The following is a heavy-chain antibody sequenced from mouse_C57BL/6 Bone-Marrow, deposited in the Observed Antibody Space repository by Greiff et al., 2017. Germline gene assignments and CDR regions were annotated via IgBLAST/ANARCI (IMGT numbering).Heavy chain of an antibody. CDR3: AKDYYGSSPSWFAY. V-gene: IGHV1-72*01. Sequence: VQLQQPGAELVKPGASVKLSCKASGYTFTSYWMHWVKQRPGRGLEWIGRIDPNSGGTKYNEKFKSKATLTVDKPSSTANMQLSSLTSEDSAVYYCAKDYYGSSPSWFAYWGQGTLVTVSA. CDR1: GYTFTSYW. J-gene: IGHJ3*01. D-gene: IGHD1-1*01. CDR2: IDPNSGGT.